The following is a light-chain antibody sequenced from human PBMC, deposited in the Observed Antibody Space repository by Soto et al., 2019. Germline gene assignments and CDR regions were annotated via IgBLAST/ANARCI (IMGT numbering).Light chain of an antibody. CDR3: ETWDTLGQRV. CDR2: VEGSGNY. V-gene: IGLV4-60*02. J-gene: IGLJ2*01. CDR1: SGPTSYS. Sequence: QSVLTQSSSASASLGSSVRLTCTLSSGPTSYSIAWHQQRPGKAPQYLMRVEGSGNYNKVSGVPDRFSGSSSGADRYLTISNLQFEDEADYYCETWDTLGQRVFGGGTKLTVL.